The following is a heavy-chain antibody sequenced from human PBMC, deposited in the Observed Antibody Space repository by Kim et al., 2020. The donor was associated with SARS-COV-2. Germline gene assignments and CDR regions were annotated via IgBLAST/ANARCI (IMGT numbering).Heavy chain of an antibody. J-gene: IGHJ4*02. D-gene: IGHD1-26*01. CDR3: ARGKIVGAVDY. CDR2: T. V-gene: IGHV4-34*01. Sequence: TNYTPSLKSRVTISVDTSKNQFSLKLSSVTAADTAVYYCARGKIVGAVDYWGQGTLVTVSS.